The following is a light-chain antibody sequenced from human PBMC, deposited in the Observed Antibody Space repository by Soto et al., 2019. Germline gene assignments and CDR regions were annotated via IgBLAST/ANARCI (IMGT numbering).Light chain of an antibody. CDR2: LNSDGSH. CDR1: SGHSSYA. Sequence: QSVLTQSPSASASLGASVNLTCTLSSGHSSYAIAWHQQQPDKGPRYLMKLNSDGSHTKGDGIPDRFSGSSSGAERYLTISSLQSEDEADYYCQTWGTGIVLFGGGTKLTVL. J-gene: IGLJ2*01. V-gene: IGLV4-69*01. CDR3: QTWGTGIVL.